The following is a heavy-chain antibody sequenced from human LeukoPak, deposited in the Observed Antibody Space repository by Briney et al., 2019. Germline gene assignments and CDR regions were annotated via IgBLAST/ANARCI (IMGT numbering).Heavy chain of an antibody. CDR3: VRQAYYYMDV. V-gene: IGHV5-51*01. CDR2: VYPDDSDV. Sequence: GESLKISCKGSGYSFTSYWIGWVRQMPGKGLEWMGVVYPDDSDVRYSPSFQGQVTISADKSLTTAYLQWTTLKPSDTATYYCVRQAYYYMDVWGSGTTVTVSS. CDR1: GYSFTSYW. J-gene: IGHJ6*03.